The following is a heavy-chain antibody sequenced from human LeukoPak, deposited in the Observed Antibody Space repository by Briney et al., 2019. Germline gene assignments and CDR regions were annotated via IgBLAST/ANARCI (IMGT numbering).Heavy chain of an antibody. CDR1: GFTFSNYW. CDR2: IHNDGSTT. CDR3: AKGPYGDYVVEGYYYYYMDV. J-gene: IGHJ6*03. Sequence: GGSLRLSCVASGFTFSNYWIHWVRQVPGKGLVWVSRIHNDGSTTNYADSVKGRSTISRDNSKNTLYLQMNSLRAEDTAVYYCAKGPYGDYVVEGYYYYYMDVWGKGTTVTISS. D-gene: IGHD4-17*01. V-gene: IGHV3-74*01.